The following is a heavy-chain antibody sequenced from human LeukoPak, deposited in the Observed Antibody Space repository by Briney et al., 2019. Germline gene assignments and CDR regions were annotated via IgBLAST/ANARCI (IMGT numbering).Heavy chain of an antibody. V-gene: IGHV1-58*02. D-gene: IGHD1-1*01. CDR2: IVVGSGNT. CDR3: AAGFWSRTTGAFDI. CDR1: GFTFTSSA. J-gene: IGHJ3*02. Sequence: EASVKVSCKASGFTFTSSAMQWVRQARGQRLEWIGWIVVGSGNTNYAQKFQERVTITRDMSTSTAYMELGSLRSEDTAVYYCAAGFWSRTTGAFDIWGQGTMVTVSS.